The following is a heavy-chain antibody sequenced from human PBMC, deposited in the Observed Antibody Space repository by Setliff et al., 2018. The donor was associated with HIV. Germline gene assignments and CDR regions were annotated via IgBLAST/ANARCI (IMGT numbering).Heavy chain of an antibody. J-gene: IGHJ4*02. CDR2: INHTGNT. CDR1: GESLSDYY. V-gene: IGHV4-34*01. Sequence: SSETLSLTCAVYGESLSDYYWSWIRQPPGKGLEWIGEINHTGNTQYNPSLKSRVTMSEETSKNQFSLKLKSVTAADTAIYFCARGKGGLVGPAEFDYWGPGTLVTVSS. CDR3: ARGKGGLVGPAEFDY. D-gene: IGHD1-26*01.